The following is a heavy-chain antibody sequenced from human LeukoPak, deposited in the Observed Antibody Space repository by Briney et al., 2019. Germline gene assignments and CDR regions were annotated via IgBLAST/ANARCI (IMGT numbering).Heavy chain of an antibody. CDR2: INIDGSST. D-gene: IGHD4-11*01. J-gene: IGHJ5*02. CDR1: GFTFSTYW. V-gene: IGHV3-74*01. CDR3: ARGPIATTGLDWFDP. Sequence: PGGSLRLSCAASGFTFSTYWMHWVRQAPGKGLVWVSRINIDGSSTNYADSVKGSFTISRDNAKDTLYLQMSSLRAEDTAVYFCARGPIATTGLDWFDPWGQGTLVTVSS.